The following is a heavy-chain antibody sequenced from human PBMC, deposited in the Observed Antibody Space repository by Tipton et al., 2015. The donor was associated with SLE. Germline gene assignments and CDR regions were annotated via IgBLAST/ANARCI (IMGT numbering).Heavy chain of an antibody. J-gene: IGHJ4*02. CDR2: IYYSGDT. V-gene: IGHV4-39*07. CDR1: GGSISNSDYF. CDR3: VRLRSKVLIDY. Sequence: TLSLTCSVSGGSISNSDYFWGWIRQPPGKGLEWIGIIYYSGDTYSNPSLKSRVTTSLDTSKNQFSLEVRSVTAADTAVYYCVRLRSKVLIDYWGQGTLVTVSS. D-gene: IGHD2-8*01.